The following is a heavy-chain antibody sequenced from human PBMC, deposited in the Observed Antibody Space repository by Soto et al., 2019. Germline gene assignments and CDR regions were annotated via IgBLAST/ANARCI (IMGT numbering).Heavy chain of an antibody. J-gene: IGHJ4*02. D-gene: IGHD6-6*01. CDR1: GCTFSSYA. V-gene: IGHV1-69*12. CDR3: AGGGRIAPRPIDY. Sequence: QVQLVQSGAEVKKPGSSVKVSCKASGCTFSSYAISWVRQAPGQGREWMGGSIANYGTANYAQKLQCIVTMTADESTSTAYKQRSMLRSDDAVFYDGAGGGRIAPRPIDYLGQGTLVTVSS. CDR2: SIANYGTA.